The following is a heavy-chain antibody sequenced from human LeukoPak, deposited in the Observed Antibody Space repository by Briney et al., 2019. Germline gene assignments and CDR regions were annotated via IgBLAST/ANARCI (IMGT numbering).Heavy chain of an antibody. J-gene: IGHJ4*02. Sequence: GASVKVSCKASGYTFTGYYMHWVRQAPGQGLEWMGWINPNSGGTNYAQKFQGWVTMTRDTSISTAYMELSRLRSDDTAVYYCARDVYYGSGSYYWDYWGQGTLDTVSS. CDR2: INPNSGGT. CDR1: GYTFTGYY. V-gene: IGHV1-2*04. CDR3: ARDVYYGSGSYYWDY. D-gene: IGHD3-10*01.